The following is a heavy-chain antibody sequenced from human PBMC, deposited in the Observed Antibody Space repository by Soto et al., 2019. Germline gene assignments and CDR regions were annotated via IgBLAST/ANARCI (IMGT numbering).Heavy chain of an antibody. CDR1: GFTFSSYS. J-gene: IGHJ5*02. Sequence: GGSLRLSCAASGFTFSSYSMNWVRQAPGKGLEWVSSISSSSSYIYYADSVKGRFTISRDNAKNSLYLQMNSLRAEDTAVYYCARVLDYDYVWGSYPLNWFDPWGQGT. CDR2: ISSSSSYI. CDR3: ARVLDYDYVWGSYPLNWFDP. D-gene: IGHD3-16*02. V-gene: IGHV3-21*01.